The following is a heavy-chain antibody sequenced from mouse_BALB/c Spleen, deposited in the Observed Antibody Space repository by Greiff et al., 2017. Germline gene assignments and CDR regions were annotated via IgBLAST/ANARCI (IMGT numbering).Heavy chain of an antibody. CDR3: ARDNDYGKYFDD. D-gene: IGHD2-4*01. V-gene: IGHV5-17*02. CDR1: GFTFSSFG. Sequence: EVQLVESGGGLVQPGGSLKLSCAASGFTFSSFGMHWVRQAPEKGLEWVAYISSGSSTIYYAETVKGRFTLSRDNSNNTLFLQMTSLRSEDTAMYYCARDNDYGKYFDDWGAGTTVTVSA. J-gene: IGHJ1*01. CDR2: ISSGSSTI.